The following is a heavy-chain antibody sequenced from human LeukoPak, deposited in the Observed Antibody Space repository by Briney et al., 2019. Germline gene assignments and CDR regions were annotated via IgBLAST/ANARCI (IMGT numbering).Heavy chain of an antibody. CDR1: GFTVSSNY. Sequence: GGSLRLSCAASGFTVSSNYMSWVRQAPGKGLEWVSVIYSGGSTYYADSVKGRFTISRDNSKNTLYLQMNSLRTEDTAVYYCARVEGGYSYGYLDYWGQGTLATVSS. D-gene: IGHD5-18*01. CDR2: IYSGGST. J-gene: IGHJ4*02. V-gene: IGHV3-53*01. CDR3: ARVEGGYSYGYLDY.